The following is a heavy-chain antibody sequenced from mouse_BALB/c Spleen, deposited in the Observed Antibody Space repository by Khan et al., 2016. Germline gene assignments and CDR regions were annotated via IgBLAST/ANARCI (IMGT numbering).Heavy chain of an antibody. CDR3: ATTVVAPRFAY. D-gene: IGHD1-1*01. J-gene: IGHJ3*01. CDR2: ISYSGST. Sequence: EVQLQESGPGLVKPSQSLSLTCTVTGYSITSDYAWNWIRQFPGNKLEWMGYISYSGSTSYNPSLKSRISITRDTSKNQFFLQLNSVTTADTATYYCATTVVAPRFAYWGQGTLVTVSA. CDR1: GYSITSDYA. V-gene: IGHV3-2*02.